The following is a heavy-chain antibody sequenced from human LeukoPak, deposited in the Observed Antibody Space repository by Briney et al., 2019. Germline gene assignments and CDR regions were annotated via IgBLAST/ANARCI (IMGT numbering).Heavy chain of an antibody. CDR3: ARDSYGGTTGY. J-gene: IGHJ4*02. Sequence: ASVKVSCKASGYTFTSYGISWVRQAPGQGLEWMGWTSAYNGNTNYAQILQGRVTMTTDTSTSTAYMELRSLRSDDTAVYYCARDSYGGTTGYWGQGTLVSDSS. CDR2: TSAYNGNT. V-gene: IGHV1-18*01. D-gene: IGHD4-23*01. CDR1: GYTFTSYG.